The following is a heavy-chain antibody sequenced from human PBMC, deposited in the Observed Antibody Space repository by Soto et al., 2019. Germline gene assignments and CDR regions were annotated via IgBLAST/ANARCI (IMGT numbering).Heavy chain of an antibody. CDR3: AAEWLDFDY. D-gene: IGHD6-19*01. V-gene: IGHV1-3*01. J-gene: IGHJ4*02. CDR1: GYIFSSYD. CDR2: ISAGNGDT. Sequence: QVQLVQSGAEVKKPGASVKVSCRTSGYIFSSYDMHWVRLAPGQRLEWMGWISAGNGDTKYSQKFQDRVTITRDTSASTAYMELSSLRSEDTAVYYCAAEWLDFDYWGQGTLVTVSS.